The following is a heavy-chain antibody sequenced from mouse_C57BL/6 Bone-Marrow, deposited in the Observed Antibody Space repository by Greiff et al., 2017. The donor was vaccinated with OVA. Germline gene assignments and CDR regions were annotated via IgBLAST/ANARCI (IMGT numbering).Heavy chain of an antibody. CDR3: TTYYYGSSPAWFAY. CDR1: GFNIKDYY. J-gene: IGHJ3*01. CDR2: IDPEDGDT. V-gene: IGHV14-1*01. Sequence: EVQLQQSGAELVRPGASVKLSCTASGFNIKDYYMHWVKQRPEQGLEWIGRIDPEDGDTEYAPKFQGKATMTADTSSNTAYLQLSSLTSEDTAVYYCTTYYYGSSPAWFAYWGQGTLVTVSA. D-gene: IGHD1-1*01.